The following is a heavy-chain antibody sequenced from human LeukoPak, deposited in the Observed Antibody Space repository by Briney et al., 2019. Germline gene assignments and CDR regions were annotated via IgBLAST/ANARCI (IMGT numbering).Heavy chain of an antibody. D-gene: IGHD1-26*01. Sequence: VAYIRSDGKYKPYADSVKGRFTISRDNSKNTMYLQMNSLRIDDTAVYYCATEGGSSDAFAFWGQGTKVTVSS. J-gene: IGHJ3*01. V-gene: IGHV3-30*02. CDR3: ATEGGSSDAFAF. CDR2: IRSDGKYK.